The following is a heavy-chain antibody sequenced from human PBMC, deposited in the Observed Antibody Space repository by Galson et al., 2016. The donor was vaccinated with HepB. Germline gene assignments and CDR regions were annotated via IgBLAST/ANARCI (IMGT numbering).Heavy chain of an antibody. J-gene: IGHJ3*02. CDR3: ARIGRGVGVFDM. D-gene: IGHD3-10*01. CDR1: GGSISSSNW. V-gene: IGHV4-4*02. CDR2: ISHLGTT. Sequence: SETLSLTCTVSGGSISSSNWWTWVRQPPGKRPEWIGEISHLGTTNYNTSLKSRVTISVAKSKKQFSLKLNFVTPADTAVYYCARIGRGVGVFDMWGQGTMAIVSS.